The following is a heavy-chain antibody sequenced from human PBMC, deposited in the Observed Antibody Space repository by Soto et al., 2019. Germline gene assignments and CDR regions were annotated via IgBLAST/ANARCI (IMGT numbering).Heavy chain of an antibody. V-gene: IGHV3-74*01. CDR2: ITPDGSNT. CDR3: VRDYYYTHDI. CDR1: GFTFSSSW. D-gene: IGHD3-3*01. J-gene: IGHJ3*02. Sequence: GGSLRLSCVSSGFTFSSSWMYWVRQAPAKGLAWVSYITPDGSNTNYADSVKGRFSISRDNAKNTLYLQMNSLRAEDTAVYFCVRDYYYTHDIWGQGTMVTVSS.